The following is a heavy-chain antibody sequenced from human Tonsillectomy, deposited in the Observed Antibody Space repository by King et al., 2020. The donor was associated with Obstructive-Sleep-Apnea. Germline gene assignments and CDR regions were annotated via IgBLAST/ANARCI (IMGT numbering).Heavy chain of an antibody. CDR2: ISWNIGNI. V-gene: IGHV3-9*01. D-gene: IGHD3-22*01. CDR3: AKGSYDTNGYYFDY. CDR1: GFTFDDYA. J-gene: IGHJ4*02. Sequence: VQLVESGGGLVQPGRSLRLSCAASGFTFDDYAMHWVRQAPGKGLEWVSGISWNIGNIGYADSVKGRFTISRDNAKNSLYLPMNSLRAEDTAFYYCAKGSYDTNGYYFDYWGQGTLVTVSS.